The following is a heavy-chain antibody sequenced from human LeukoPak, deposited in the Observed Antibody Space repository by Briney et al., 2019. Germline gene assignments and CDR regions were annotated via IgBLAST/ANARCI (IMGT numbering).Heavy chain of an antibody. CDR3: ARDLRARPGTSGYWFDP. CDR1: GGSISGYY. V-gene: IGHV4-59*12. Sequence: SETLSLTCTVSGGSISGYYWSWIGQPPGKGLEWMGYIYHSGSTNDNPSLNSRVTMSVDTSKNQFSLKLSSGTAADTAVYYCARDLRARPGTSGYWFDPWGQGTLVTVSS. D-gene: IGHD1-7*01. CDR2: IYHSGST. J-gene: IGHJ5*02.